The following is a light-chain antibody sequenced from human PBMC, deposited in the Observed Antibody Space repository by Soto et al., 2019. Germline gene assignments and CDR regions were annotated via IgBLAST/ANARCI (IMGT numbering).Light chain of an antibody. CDR3: QQSYSTSIT. J-gene: IGKJ5*01. CDR1: QSISSY. Sequence: EIQMTQYPSSLSASVGDRVTITCRASQSISSYLNWYQQKPGKAPKLLIYAASSLQSGVPSRFSGSGSGTDFTLTISSLQPEDFATYYCQQSYSTSITFGQGTRLAIK. CDR2: AAS. V-gene: IGKV1-39*01.